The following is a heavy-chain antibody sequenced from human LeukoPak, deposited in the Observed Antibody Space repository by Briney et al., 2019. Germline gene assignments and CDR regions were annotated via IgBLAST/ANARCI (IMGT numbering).Heavy chain of an antibody. Sequence: PSETLSLTCAVYGGSFSGYYWSWIRQPPGKGLEWIGEINHSGSTNYNPSLKSRVTISVDTSKNQFSLKLSSVTAADTAVYYCARRSPNARGYSYGLNYWGQGTLVTVSS. CDR3: ARRSPNARGYSYGLNY. J-gene: IGHJ4*02. D-gene: IGHD5-18*01. CDR2: INHSGST. V-gene: IGHV4-34*01. CDR1: GGSFSGYY.